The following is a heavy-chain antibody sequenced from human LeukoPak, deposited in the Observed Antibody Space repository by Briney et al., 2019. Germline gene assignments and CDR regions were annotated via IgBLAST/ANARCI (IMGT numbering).Heavy chain of an antibody. D-gene: IGHD3-22*01. Sequence: GRSLRLSCAASGFTFGSYGIYWVRQAPGKGLEWVAGIRYDGSDRSYADPVKGRFTISRDNSKNTVDLQMNSLRAEDTAVYYCARDNWGDGGYYRTLDCWGQGTLVTVSS. V-gene: IGHV3-33*01. CDR2: IRYDGSDR. CDR1: GFTFGSYG. CDR3: ARDNWGDGGYYRTLDC. J-gene: IGHJ4*02.